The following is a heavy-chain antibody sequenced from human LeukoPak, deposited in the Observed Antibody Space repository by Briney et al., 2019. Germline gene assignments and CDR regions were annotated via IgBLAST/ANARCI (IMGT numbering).Heavy chain of an antibody. D-gene: IGHD6-13*01. V-gene: IGHV3-48*02. CDR1: GFTYSSYS. J-gene: IGHJ4*02. CDR2: ISSSSTTI. Sequence: GGSLRLSCEPSGFTYSSYSMYWVREAPGKGLEWVSYISSSSTTIYYAGSVKGRFTISRDNAKNSLYLQMNSLRDEDTAVYYCARDRSSSWYFDYWGQGTLVTVSS. CDR3: ARDRSSSWYFDY.